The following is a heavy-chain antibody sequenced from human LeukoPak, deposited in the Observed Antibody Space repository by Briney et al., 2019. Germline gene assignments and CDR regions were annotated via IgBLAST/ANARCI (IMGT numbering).Heavy chain of an antibody. CDR3: AKGGDIVATISFSDY. CDR2: ISYDGSNK. CDR1: GFTFSSYW. D-gene: IGHD5-12*01. Sequence: GGSLRLSCAASGFTFSSYWMSWVRQAPGKGLEWVAVISYDGSNKYYADSVKGRFTISRDNSKNTLYLQMNSLRAEDTAVYYCAKGGDIVATISFSDYWGQGTLVTVSS. J-gene: IGHJ4*02. V-gene: IGHV3-30*18.